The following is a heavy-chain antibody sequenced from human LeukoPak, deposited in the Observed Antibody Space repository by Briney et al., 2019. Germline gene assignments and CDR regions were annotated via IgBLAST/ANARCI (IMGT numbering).Heavy chain of an antibody. CDR2: ISSSGSTI. CDR3: ALSYYGSGSYAIRGVDY. J-gene: IGHJ4*02. CDR1: GFTFSDYY. Sequence: GGSLRLSCAACGFTFSDYYMSWIRQAPGKGLEWVSYISSSGSTIYYADSVKGRFTISRDNAKNSLYLQINSLRAEDTAVYYCALSYYGSGSYAIRGVDYWGQGTLVTVSS. V-gene: IGHV3-11*01. D-gene: IGHD3-10*01.